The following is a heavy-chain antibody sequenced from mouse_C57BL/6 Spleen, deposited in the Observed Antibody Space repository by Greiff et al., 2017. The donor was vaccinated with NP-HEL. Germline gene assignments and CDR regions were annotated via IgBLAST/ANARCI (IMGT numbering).Heavy chain of an antibody. J-gene: IGHJ4*01. CDR1: GYTFTSYW. CDR3: ARLGYYPYYYAMDY. CDR2: IDPSDSYT. V-gene: IGHV1-69*01. D-gene: IGHD2-1*01. Sequence: QVQLQQPGAELVMPGASVKLSCKASGYTFTSYWMHWVKQRPGQGLEWIGEIDPSDSYTNYNQKFKGKSTLTVDKSSSTAYMQLSSLTSEDSAVYYCARLGYYPYYYAMDYWGQGTSVTVSS.